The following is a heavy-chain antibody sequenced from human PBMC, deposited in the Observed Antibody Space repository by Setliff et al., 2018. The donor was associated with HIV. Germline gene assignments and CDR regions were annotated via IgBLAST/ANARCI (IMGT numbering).Heavy chain of an antibody. D-gene: IGHD1-1*01. V-gene: IGHV3-30*02. Sequence: GSLRLSCAGSGFTFSSYGVHWVRQAPGKGLEWVTFIRNDASNTYYADSVKGRFTISRDSSKNTLYLQMDSLRTEDTAVYYCASARIPTGGTSTSLDFWGQGALVTVSS. J-gene: IGHJ4*02. CDR1: GFTFSSYG. CDR2: IRNDASNT. CDR3: ASARIPTGGTSTSLDF.